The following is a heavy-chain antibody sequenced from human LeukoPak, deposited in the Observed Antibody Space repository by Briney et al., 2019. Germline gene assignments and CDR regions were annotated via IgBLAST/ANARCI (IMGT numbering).Heavy chain of an antibody. Sequence: ASVKVSCKASGYTFTGYYVHWVRQAPGQGLEWMGWINPSSGGTDYAQKFQGRVTMTRDTSISTAYLELSRLRSDDTAVYYCARSYRGRRFDYWGQGTLVTVSS. CDR3: ARSYRGRRFDY. CDR1: GYTFTGYY. D-gene: IGHD2-21*01. J-gene: IGHJ4*02. V-gene: IGHV1-2*02. CDR2: INPSSGGT.